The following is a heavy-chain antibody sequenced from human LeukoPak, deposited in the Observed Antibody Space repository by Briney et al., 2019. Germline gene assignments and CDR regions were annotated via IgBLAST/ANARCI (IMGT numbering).Heavy chain of an antibody. J-gene: IGHJ6*03. CDR3: ARGRGFQYYMDV. CDR1: GYSFTSYG. D-gene: IGHD2-15*01. Sequence: ASVKVSCKASGYSFTSYGINWVRQAPGQGLEWMGWSSGYNANTNYAQKVQGRVTMTADTSTSTAYMELRSLRSDDTAVYYCARGRGFQYYMDVWGKGTTVTVSS. V-gene: IGHV1-18*01. CDR2: SSGYNANT.